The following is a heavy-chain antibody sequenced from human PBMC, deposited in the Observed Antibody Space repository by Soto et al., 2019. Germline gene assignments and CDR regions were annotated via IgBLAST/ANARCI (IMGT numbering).Heavy chain of an antibody. CDR2: INHSGST. CDR1: GGSFSGYY. Sequence: SETLSLTCAVYGGSFSGYYWSWIRQPPGKGLEWIGEINHSGSTNYNPSLKSRVTISVDTSKNQFSLKLSYVTAADTAVYYCARGSWGYDYNFDYWGQGNMVTVYS. CDR3: ARGSWGYDYNFDY. J-gene: IGHJ4*02. V-gene: IGHV4-34*01. D-gene: IGHD5-12*01.